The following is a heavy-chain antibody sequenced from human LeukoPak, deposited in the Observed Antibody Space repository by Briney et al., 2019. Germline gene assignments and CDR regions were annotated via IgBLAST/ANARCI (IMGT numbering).Heavy chain of an antibody. J-gene: IGHJ4*02. CDR3: AKYYDSSGYPRVVYFDY. CDR2: ISGSGVST. D-gene: IGHD3-22*01. Sequence: GRSLRLSCAASGFTFGSDAMSWVRQAPGRWLGWVSGISGSGVSTYDADPVKGRFTISRDNSKNTLYLQMNSLRVEDTAVYYCAKYYDSSGYPRVVYFDYWGQGTLVTVSS. CDR1: GFTFGSDA. V-gene: IGHV3-23*01.